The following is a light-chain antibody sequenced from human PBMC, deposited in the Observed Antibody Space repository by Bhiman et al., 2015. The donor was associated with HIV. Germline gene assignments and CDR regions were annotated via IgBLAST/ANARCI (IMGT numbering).Light chain of an antibody. V-gene: IGLV2-14*03. J-gene: IGLJ2*01. CDR3: SSYTSSSTLV. Sequence: QSALTQPASVSGSPGQSITISCTGTSSDVGGYTYVSWYQQHPGKAPKLMIYDVSKRPSGVSNRFSGSKSGNTASLTISGLQAEDEAHYYCSSYTSSSTLVFGGGTKLTVL. CDR2: DVS. CDR1: SSDVGGYTY.